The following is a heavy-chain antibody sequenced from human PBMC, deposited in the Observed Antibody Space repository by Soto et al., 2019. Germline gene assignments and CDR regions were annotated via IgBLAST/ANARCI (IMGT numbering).Heavy chain of an antibody. CDR2: INHSGST. CDR1: GGSFSGYY. Sequence: LDTLSLTCAVCGGSFSGYYWSWIRQPPGKGLEWIGEINHSGSTNYNPSLKSRVTISVDTSQNQFSLKLSSVTAADTAVYYCAIYSYGDFYFDYWGPGTLATASS. CDR3: AIYSYGDFYFDY. D-gene: IGHD5-18*01. V-gene: IGHV4-34*01. J-gene: IGHJ4*01.